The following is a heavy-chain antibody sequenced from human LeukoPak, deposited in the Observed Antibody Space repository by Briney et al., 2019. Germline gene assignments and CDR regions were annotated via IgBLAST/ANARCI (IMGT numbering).Heavy chain of an antibody. CDR2: IIPIFGTA. V-gene: IGHV1-69*13. CDR1: GYTFTGYY. D-gene: IGHD2-2*01. Sequence: SVKVSCKASGYTFTGYYMHWVRQAPGQGLEWMGGIIPIFGTANYAQKFQGRVTITADESTSTAYMELSSLRSEDTAVYYCASTVVPAAIAYYYYYYYMDVWGKGTTVTISS. J-gene: IGHJ6*03. CDR3: ASTVVPAAIAYYYYYYYMDV.